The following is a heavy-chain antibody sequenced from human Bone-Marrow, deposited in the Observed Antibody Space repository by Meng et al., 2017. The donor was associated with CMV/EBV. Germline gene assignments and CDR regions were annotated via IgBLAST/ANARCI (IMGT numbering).Heavy chain of an antibody. CDR2: MNPNSGNT. J-gene: IGHJ6*02. D-gene: IGHD1-20*01. Sequence: ASVKVSCKASGYTFTSYDIDWVRQATGQGLEWMGWMNPNSGNTGYAQKFQGRVTMTRNTSISTAYMELSSLRSEDTVVYYCARGHNWNYYYYYGMDVWGQGTTVTVSS. CDR3: ARGHNWNYYYYYGMDV. CDR1: GYTFTSYD. V-gene: IGHV1-8*02.